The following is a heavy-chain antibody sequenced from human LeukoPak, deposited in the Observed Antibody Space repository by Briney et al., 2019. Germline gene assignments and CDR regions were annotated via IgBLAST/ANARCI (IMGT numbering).Heavy chain of an antibody. CDR2: TYTSGST. CDR1: GGSISSYD. D-gene: IGHD6-13*01. CDR3: ARVSSSWYQDWYFDL. V-gene: IGHV4-4*07. J-gene: IGHJ2*01. Sequence: SQTLSLTCTVSGGSISSYDWSWIRQPAGKGLEWIGRTYTSGSTNYNPSLKSRVTMSVDMSKNQFSLKLSSMIAADTAAYYCARVSSSWYQDWYFDLWGRGTLVTVPS.